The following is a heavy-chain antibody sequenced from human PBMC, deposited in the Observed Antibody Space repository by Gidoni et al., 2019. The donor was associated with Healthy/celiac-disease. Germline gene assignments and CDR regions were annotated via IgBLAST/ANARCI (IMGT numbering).Heavy chain of an antibody. CDR2: IFSNDEK. V-gene: IGHV2-26*01. CDR3: ARIRAIPFYDFWSGYYRPYFDY. D-gene: IGHD3-3*01. CDR1: GFSLSNARMG. Sequence: QVTLKESGPVLVKPTETLTLTCTVSGFSLSNARMGVSWIRQPPGKALEWLAHIFSNDEKSYSTSLKSRLTISKDTSKSQVVLTMTNMDPVDTATYYCARIRAIPFYDFWSGYYRPYFDYWGQGTLVTVSS. J-gene: IGHJ4*02.